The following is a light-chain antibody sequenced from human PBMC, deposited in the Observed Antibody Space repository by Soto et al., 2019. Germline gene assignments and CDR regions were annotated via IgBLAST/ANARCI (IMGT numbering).Light chain of an antibody. CDR1: SGDVGGYNF. CDR3: CSYGGSYTWV. J-gene: IGLJ3*02. V-gene: IGLV2-11*01. CDR2: DVS. Sequence: QSALTQPRSVSGSPGQSVTISCTGASGDVGGYNFVSWYQQHPGKAPTLMIFDVSQRPSGVPVRFSGSKSGNTASLTISGLQAEDEADYYCCSYGGSYTWVFGGGTKVTVL.